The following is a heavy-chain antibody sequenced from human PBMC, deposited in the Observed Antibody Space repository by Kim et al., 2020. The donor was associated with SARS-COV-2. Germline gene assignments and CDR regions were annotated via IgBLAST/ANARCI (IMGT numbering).Heavy chain of an antibody. Sequence: GGSLRLSCAASGFTFSSYSMNWVLQAPGKGLEWVSYISSSSSTIYYADSVKGRFTISRDNAKNSLYLQMNSLRDEDTAVYYCAREDTAMANYYYYGMDVWGQGTTVTVSS. J-gene: IGHJ6*02. CDR2: ISSSSSTI. V-gene: IGHV3-48*02. CDR3: AREDTAMANYYYYGMDV. CDR1: GFTFSSYS. D-gene: IGHD5-18*01.